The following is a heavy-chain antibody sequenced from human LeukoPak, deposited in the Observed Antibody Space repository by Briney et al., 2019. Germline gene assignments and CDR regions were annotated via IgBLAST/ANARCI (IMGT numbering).Heavy chain of an antibody. J-gene: IGHJ5*01. Sequence: GGSLRLSCAASGFTFSLYSMNWVRQAPGKGLEWVSSISSGSDYIFYGDSLKGRFSISRDNAKNSLYLQMNSLRAEDTAVYYCARGGRRFDFWGQGTLVSVSS. CDR3: ARGGRRFDF. V-gene: IGHV3-21*01. CDR1: GFTFSLYS. D-gene: IGHD2-15*01. CDR2: ISSGSDYI.